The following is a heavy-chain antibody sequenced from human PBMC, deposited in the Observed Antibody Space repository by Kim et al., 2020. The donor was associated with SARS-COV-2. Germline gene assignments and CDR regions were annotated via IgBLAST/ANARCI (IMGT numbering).Heavy chain of an antibody. J-gene: IGHJ2*01. V-gene: IGHV1-69*10. CDR2: ITPAFGFT. D-gene: IGHD5-12*01. CDR3: ARPRDGHHYPRFWYFEF. Sequence: SVKVSCKSSGGGFSTYAITWVRQAPGQGPEWMGGITPAFGFTNYAQKFQGRLTISADKSTRTVYMDLNTLRSDDTAVYYCARPRDGHHYPRFWYFEFWG. CDR1: GGGFSTYA.